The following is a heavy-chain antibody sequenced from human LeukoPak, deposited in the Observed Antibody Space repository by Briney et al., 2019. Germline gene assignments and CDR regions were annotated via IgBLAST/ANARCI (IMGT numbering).Heavy chain of an antibody. V-gene: IGHV1-24*01. D-gene: IGHD3-10*01. CDR1: GYTLTELS. Sequence: ASVKVSCKVSGYTLTELSMHWVRQAPGKGLEWMGGFDLEDGETIYAQKFQGRVTMTEDTSTDTAYMELSSLRSEDTAVYYCATYMVRGVITPKNYYYGMDVWGQGTTVTVSS. CDR3: ATYMVRGVITPKNYYYGMDV. J-gene: IGHJ6*02. CDR2: FDLEDGET.